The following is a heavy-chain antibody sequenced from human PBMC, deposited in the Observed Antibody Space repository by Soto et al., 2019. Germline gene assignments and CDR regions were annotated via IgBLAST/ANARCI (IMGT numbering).Heavy chain of an antibody. D-gene: IGHD2-2*01. CDR2: IYHSGST. CDR3: ASRSTSFGVVVPAGAAYYGMDV. V-gene: IGHV4-30-2*01. J-gene: IGHJ6*02. Sequence: SETLSLTCAVSGGSISSGGYSWSWIRQPPWKGLEWIGYIYHSGSTYYNPSLKSRVTISVDRSKNQFSLKLSSVTAADTAVYYCASRSTSFGVVVPAGAAYYGMDVWGQGXTVTVSS. CDR1: GGSISSGGYS.